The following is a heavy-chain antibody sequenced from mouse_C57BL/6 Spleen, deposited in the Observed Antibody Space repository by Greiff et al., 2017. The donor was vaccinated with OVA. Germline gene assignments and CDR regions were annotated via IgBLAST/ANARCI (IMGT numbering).Heavy chain of an antibody. J-gene: IGHJ1*03. CDR1: GFSINSDCY. Sequence: EVQLQESGPSLVRPSPTLSLTCTVTGFSINSDCYWIWIRQFPGNQLEYIGYPFYSGITYYNPSLESLTYITRDTSKNHISLKLSSVTTEDTATDYCARMSRDWYCEGWGTGTTVTVSS. CDR2: PFYSGIT. CDR3: ARMSRDWYCEG. V-gene: IGHV3-3*01.